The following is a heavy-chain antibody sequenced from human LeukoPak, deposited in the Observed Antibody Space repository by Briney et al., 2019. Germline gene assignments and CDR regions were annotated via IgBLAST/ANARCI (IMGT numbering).Heavy chain of an antibody. V-gene: IGHV3-23*01. CDR2: INGGGNTT. J-gene: IGHJ6*03. D-gene: IGHD6-19*01. CDR3: TKELHVAVAVADYYYFYMDV. CDR1: GFAFSSFA. Sequence: PGGSLRLYCAASGFAFSSFAMGWVRQSPGKGLEWLSTINGGGNTTFYADSVQGRFTISRDNSKNTLYLHMDSLRPDDTAIYYCTKELHVAVAVADYYYFYMDVWGRGTAVTVSS.